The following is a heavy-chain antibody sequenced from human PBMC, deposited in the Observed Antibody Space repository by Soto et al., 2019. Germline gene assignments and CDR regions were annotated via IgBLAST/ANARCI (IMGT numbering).Heavy chain of an antibody. J-gene: IGHJ4*02. CDR2: SYHSGST. D-gene: IGHD2-2*01. V-gene: IGHV4-4*02. Sequence: QVQLQESGPGLVKPSGTLSLTCAVSSGSISSSNWWSWVRQPPGKGLEWIGESYHSGSTNYNPSLKSRVTISVDKSKNQFSLKLSSVTAADTAVYYCARVRGYQLLFGRLASGGSFDYWGQGTLVTVSS. CDR3: ARVRGYQLLFGRLASGGSFDY. CDR1: SGSISSSNW.